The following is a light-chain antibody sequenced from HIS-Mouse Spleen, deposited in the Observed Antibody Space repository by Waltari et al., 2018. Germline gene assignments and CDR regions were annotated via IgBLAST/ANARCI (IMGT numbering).Light chain of an antibody. CDR2: QDS. J-gene: IGLJ2*01. Sequence: SYELTQPPPVSVSPGQTASITCSGDKLGDKYACWYQQKPGQSPVLVIYQDSQRHAGLKDRGDGSNSGNTATLTISGTQAMDEADYYCQAWDSSTDVVFGGGTKLTVL. CDR3: QAWDSSTDVV. V-gene: IGLV3-1*01. CDR1: KLGDKY.